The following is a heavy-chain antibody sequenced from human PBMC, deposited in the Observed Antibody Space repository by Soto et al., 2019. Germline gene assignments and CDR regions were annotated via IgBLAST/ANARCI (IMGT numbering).Heavy chain of an antibody. CDR2: IDYSGST. V-gene: IGHV4-39*01. Sequence: SETLSLTCTVSGGSISSNTYYWGWIRQSPGKGLEWIGSIDYSGSTYYNPSLKSRVTISVDTSKNQFSLKLSSVTAADTAVYYCARPIFPINYFDYGGQGTLVTVSS. CDR3: ARPIFPINYFDY. J-gene: IGHJ4*02. CDR1: GGSISSNTYY.